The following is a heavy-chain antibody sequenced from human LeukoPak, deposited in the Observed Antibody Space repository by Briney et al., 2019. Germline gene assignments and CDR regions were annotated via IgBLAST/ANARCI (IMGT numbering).Heavy chain of an antibody. D-gene: IGHD2-2*01. Sequence: SETLSLTCTVSGGSISSGDDYWSWIRQPPGKGLEWIGYIYYSGSTYYNPSLKSRVTISVETSKNQFSLKLSSVTAADTAVYYCARVPAAIGGFDPWGQGTLVTVSS. V-gene: IGHV4-30-4*08. J-gene: IGHJ5*02. CDR2: IYYSGST. CDR1: GGSISSGDDY. CDR3: ARVPAAIGGFDP.